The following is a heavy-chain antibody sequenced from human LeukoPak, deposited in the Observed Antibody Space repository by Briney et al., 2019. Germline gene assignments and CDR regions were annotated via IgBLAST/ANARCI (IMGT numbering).Heavy chain of an antibody. CDR2: INHSGST. Sequence: PSETLSLTCAVYGGSFSGYYWSWIRQPPGKGLEWIGEINHSGSTNYNPSLKSRVTISVDTSKNQFSLKLSSVTAADTAVYYCARGYDILTGYYTYYYCGMDVWGQGTTVTVSS. CDR1: GGSFSGYY. CDR3: ARGYDILTGYYTYYYCGMDV. D-gene: IGHD3-9*01. V-gene: IGHV4-34*01. J-gene: IGHJ6*02.